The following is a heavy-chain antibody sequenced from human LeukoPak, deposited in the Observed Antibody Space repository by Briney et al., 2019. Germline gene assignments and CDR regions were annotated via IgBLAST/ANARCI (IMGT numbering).Heavy chain of an antibody. CDR1: GYTFTSYD. Sequence: ASVKVSCKPSGYTFTSYDINWVRQATGQGLEWMGWMNTNSGNTGYAQKFQGRVTMTSNTSISTAYMELSRLRSEDTAVYYCARGRYGRFDPWGQGTLVTVSS. CDR3: ARGRYGRFDP. V-gene: IGHV1-8*01. D-gene: IGHD3-9*01. CDR2: MNTNSGNT. J-gene: IGHJ5*02.